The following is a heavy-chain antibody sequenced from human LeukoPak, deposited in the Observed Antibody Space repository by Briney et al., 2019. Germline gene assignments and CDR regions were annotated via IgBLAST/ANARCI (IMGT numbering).Heavy chain of an antibody. V-gene: IGHV3-7*01. CDR2: IRQDGNEI. J-gene: IGHJ4*01. CDR1: RFSISTYW. D-gene: IGHD2-8*02. CDR3: VRVVSGGPQAY. Sequence: PGGSLRLSCVASRFSISTYWMSWVRQAPARGLEWVANIRQDGNEIHYLDSVKGRFTISRDNAKNSAYLQMNSLRAEDSAIYYCVRVVSGGPQAYWGRGTLVTVSS.